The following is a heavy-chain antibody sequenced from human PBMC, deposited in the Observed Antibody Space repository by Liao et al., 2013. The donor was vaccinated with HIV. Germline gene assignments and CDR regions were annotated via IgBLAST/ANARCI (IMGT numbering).Heavy chain of an antibody. CDR2: INHSGST. CDR3: ARAVKNLLLTPXLVSFDI. J-gene: IGHJ3*02. D-gene: IGHD3-22*01. CDR1: GGSISSYY. Sequence: QVQLQESGPGLVKPSETLSLTCTVSGGSISSYYWSWIRQPPGKGLEWIGEINHSGSTNYNPSLKSRVTISVDTSKNQFSLKLSSVTAADTAVYYCARAVKNLLLTPXLVSFDIWAKGQWSPSLQ. V-gene: IGHV4-34*01.